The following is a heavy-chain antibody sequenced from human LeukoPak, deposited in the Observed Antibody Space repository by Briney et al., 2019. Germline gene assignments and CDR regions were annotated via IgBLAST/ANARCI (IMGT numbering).Heavy chain of an antibody. CDR3: ARASGGSCYY. Sequence: GGSLRLSCAASGFTFSSYSMNWVRQAPGKGLEWVSSISSSSSYMYYADSVKGRFTISRDNAKNSLYLQMNSLRAEDTAVYYCARASGGSCYYWGQGTLVTVSS. D-gene: IGHD2-15*01. CDR2: ISSSSSYM. CDR1: GFTFSSYS. J-gene: IGHJ4*02. V-gene: IGHV3-21*01.